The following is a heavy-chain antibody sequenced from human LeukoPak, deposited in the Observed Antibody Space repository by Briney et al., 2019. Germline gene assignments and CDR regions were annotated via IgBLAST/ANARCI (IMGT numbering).Heavy chain of an antibody. D-gene: IGHD5-18*01. CDR1: GGSITSNSYS. J-gene: IGHJ4*02. CDR2: LSHAGTN. V-gene: IGHV4-39*01. Sequence: SETLSLTCTVSGGSITSNSYSWGWIRQPPGKGLQWIVTLSHAGTNYYNPSLKSRVTMPVDRSKNQFSLKLTSVTATDTAVYYCARLRGGVQLWGDWGQGTLVTVSS. CDR3: ARLRGGVQLWGD.